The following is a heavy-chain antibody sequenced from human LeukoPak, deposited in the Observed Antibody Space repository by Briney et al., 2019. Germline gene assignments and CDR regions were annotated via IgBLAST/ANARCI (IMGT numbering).Heavy chain of an antibody. D-gene: IGHD3-3*01. V-gene: IGHV5-51*01. Sequence: GESLKISCKGSGYSFTSYWIGWVRQMPGEGLEWMGIIYPGDSDTRYSASFQGQVTISADKSISTAYLQWSSLKASHTAMYYCARQPEYFDFWSGYYTGYFDYWGQGTLVTVSS. CDR3: ARQPEYFDFWSGYYTGYFDY. CDR1: GYSFTSYW. J-gene: IGHJ4*02. CDR2: IYPGDSDT.